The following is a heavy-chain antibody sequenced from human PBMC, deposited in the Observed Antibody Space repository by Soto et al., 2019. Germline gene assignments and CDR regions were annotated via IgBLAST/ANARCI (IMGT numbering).Heavy chain of an antibody. CDR3: ARGGWYLDY. J-gene: IGHJ4*02. CDR2: IHYTGST. CDR1: GGSISGHY. V-gene: IGHV4-59*11. D-gene: IGHD6-19*01. Sequence: QVQLQESGPGLVKPSETLSLTCTVSGGSISGHYWSWIRQPPGKGLEWISYIHYTGSTDYNPSLMSRVTTSVYTSKNQFSLKMSSVTAADTAVYYCARGGWYLDYWGQGTLVPVSS.